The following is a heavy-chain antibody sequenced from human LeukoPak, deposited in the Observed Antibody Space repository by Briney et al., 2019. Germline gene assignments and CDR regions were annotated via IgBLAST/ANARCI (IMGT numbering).Heavy chain of an antibody. CDR2: IIPILGIA. V-gene: IGHV1-69*04. J-gene: IGHJ5*02. CDR3: ARTGDGIGYDSSRSWFDP. Sequence: SVKVSCKASGATFSSYAISWVRQAPGQGLEWRGRIIPILGIANYAQKCQGRVTITADKSTSTAYMELSSLRSEDTAVYYCARTGDGIGYDSSRSWFDPWGQGTLVTVSS. D-gene: IGHD3-22*01. CDR1: GATFSSYA.